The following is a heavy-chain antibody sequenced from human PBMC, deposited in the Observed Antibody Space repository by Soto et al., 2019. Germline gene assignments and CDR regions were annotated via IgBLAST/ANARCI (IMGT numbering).Heavy chain of an antibody. CDR2: FNPILSFS. CDR3: ATSFGSGSRAFDY. Sequence: QVQLVQSGAEVKKPGSSVKGSCKASGDTFNVYTINWVRQAPGLGLEWMGRFNPILSFSNSALKFQGRVTLTADKTPSTAYMGLSSLRSEDTGIYYCATSFGSGSRAFDYWGQGALVTVSP. D-gene: IGHD3-10*01. J-gene: IGHJ4*02. V-gene: IGHV1-69*02. CDR1: GDTFNVYT.